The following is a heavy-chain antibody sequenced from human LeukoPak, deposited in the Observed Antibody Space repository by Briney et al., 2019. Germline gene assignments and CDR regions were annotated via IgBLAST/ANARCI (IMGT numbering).Heavy chain of an antibody. CDR2: ISYDGSNK. D-gene: IGHD3-22*01. CDR1: GFTFSSYG. J-gene: IGHJ4*02. V-gene: IGHV3-30*18. Sequence: GGSLRLSCAASGFTFSSYGMHWVRQAPGKGREGVAVISYDGSNKYYANSVKGRFTISRDNSKNTLYLQMNSLRAEDTAVYYCAKDYDSSGYLGGGIDYWGQGTLVTVSS. CDR3: AKDYDSSGYLGGGIDY.